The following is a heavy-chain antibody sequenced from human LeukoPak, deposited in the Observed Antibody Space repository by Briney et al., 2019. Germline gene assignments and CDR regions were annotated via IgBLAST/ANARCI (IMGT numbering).Heavy chain of an antibody. CDR1: GFTFSYYS. Sequence: GGSLTLSCATSGFTFSYYSMSWIRQAAGKGLEWVSYISNSNSYTNCADSVKGRFSLSRDNDKNTLYLQRNSLRAEDTALCNCVRVLGSYTRDWYRPDSWGQGTLVTVSS. V-gene: IGHV3-11*05. CDR3: VRVLGSYTRDWYRPDS. CDR2: ISNSNSYT. J-gene: IGHJ4*02. D-gene: IGHD6-19*01.